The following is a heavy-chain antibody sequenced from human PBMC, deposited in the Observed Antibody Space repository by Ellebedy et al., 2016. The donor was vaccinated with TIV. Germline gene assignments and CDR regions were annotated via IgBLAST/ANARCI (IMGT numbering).Heavy chain of an antibody. J-gene: IGHJ6*02. D-gene: IGHD3-10*01. CDR1: GYTLTELS. CDR2: FDPEDGET. V-gene: IGHV1-24*01. Sequence: ASVKVSCKVSGYTLTELSMHWVRQAPGKGLEWMGGFDPEDGETIYAQKFQGRVTMTEDTSTDTAYMELSSLRSEDTAVYYCATVLPNGSQNYYGMDVWGQGTTVTVSS. CDR3: ATVLPNGSQNYYGMDV.